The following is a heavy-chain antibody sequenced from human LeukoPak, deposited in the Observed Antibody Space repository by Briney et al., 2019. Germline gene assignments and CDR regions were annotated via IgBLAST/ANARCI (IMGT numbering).Heavy chain of an antibody. D-gene: IGHD3-22*01. J-gene: IGHJ4*02. Sequence: GGSLRLSCTASGFTFSDYYMSWIRQAPGKGLKWVSYISSSGSTIYYADSVKGRFTISRDNAKNSLYLQMNSLRAEDTAVYYCAKTTDYDSSGYTFDYWGQGTLVTVSS. V-gene: IGHV3-11*01. CDR3: AKTTDYDSSGYTFDY. CDR1: GFTFSDYY. CDR2: ISSSGSTI.